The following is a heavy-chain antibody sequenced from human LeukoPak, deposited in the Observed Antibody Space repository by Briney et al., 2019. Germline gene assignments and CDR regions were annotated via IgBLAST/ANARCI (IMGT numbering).Heavy chain of an antibody. CDR1: GFTFGSYE. CDR2: ISSSGSTI. V-gene: IGHV3-48*03. J-gene: IGHJ5*02. Sequence: PGGSLRLSCAASGFTFGSYEMNWVRQAPGKGLEWVSYISSSGSTIYYADSVKGRFTISRDNAKNSLYLQMNSLRAEDTAVYYCARGCSSTSCYGDWFDPWGQGTLVTVSS. CDR3: ARGCSSTSCYGDWFDP. D-gene: IGHD2-2*01.